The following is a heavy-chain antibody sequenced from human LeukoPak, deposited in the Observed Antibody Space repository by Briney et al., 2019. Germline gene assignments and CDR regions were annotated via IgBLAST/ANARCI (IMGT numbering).Heavy chain of an antibody. CDR2: IYYSGTT. J-gene: IGHJ4*02. D-gene: IGHD3-3*01. Sequence: PSETLSLTCTVSGASFSSYYWSWIRQPPGKGLEWIGYIYYSGTTNYNPSLKSRLTISVDTSKNQFSLKLSSVTAADTAIYYCARASIFGVVRAIDYWGQGTLVTVSS. CDR1: GASFSSYY. V-gene: IGHV4-59*01. CDR3: ARASIFGVVRAIDY.